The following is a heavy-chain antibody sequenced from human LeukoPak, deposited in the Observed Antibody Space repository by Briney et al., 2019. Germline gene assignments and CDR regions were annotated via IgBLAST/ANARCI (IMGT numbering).Heavy chain of an antibody. CDR2: ISWNSGSI. CDR1: GFTFDDYA. D-gene: IGHD6-19*01. CDR3: AKDIGGWYKGFDC. V-gene: IGHV3-9*01. J-gene: IGHJ4*02. Sequence: GGSLRLSCAASGFTFDDYAMHWVRQAPGKGLEWVSGISWNSGSIGYADSVKGRFTISRDNAKNSLYLQMNSLRAGDTALYYCAKDIGGWYKGFDCWGQGTLVTVSS.